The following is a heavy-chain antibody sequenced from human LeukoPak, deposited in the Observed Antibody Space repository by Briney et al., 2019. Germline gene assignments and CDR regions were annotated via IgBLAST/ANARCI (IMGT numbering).Heavy chain of an antibody. D-gene: IGHD2-15*01. V-gene: IGHV1-18*01. CDR2: ISAYNGNT. CDR1: GYTLTSYG. Sequence: ASVKVSCKASGYTLTSYGISWVRQAPGQGLEWMGWISAYNGNTNYAQKLQGRVTMTTDTSTSTAYMELRSLRSDNTAVYYCARDYDPWCSGGSCYPADDAFDIWGQGTMVTVSS. CDR3: ARDYDPWCSGGSCYPADDAFDI. J-gene: IGHJ3*02.